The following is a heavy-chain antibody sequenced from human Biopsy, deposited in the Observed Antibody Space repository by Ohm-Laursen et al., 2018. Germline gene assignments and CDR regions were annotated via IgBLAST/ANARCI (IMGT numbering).Heavy chain of an antibody. CDR3: ARPLRGGEYEGFDL. CDR2: VHYRGAT. J-gene: IGHJ3*01. D-gene: IGHD4-17*01. Sequence: SDTLSLTCAVSDGSINRNDYYWGWIRQAPGKGLEWLGSVHYRGATYYKPPLPSRTTISVDTAKNLFFLKLRSVTAADTAVYYCARPLRGGEYEGFDLWGPGTMVSVSP. V-gene: IGHV4-39*01. CDR1: DGSINRNDYY.